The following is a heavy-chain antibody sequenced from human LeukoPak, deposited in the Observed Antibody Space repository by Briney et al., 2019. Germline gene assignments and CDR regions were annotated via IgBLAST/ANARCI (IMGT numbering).Heavy chain of an antibody. CDR1: GYNFIDKY. CDR2: INPNNGGT. CDR3: AKAPD. Sequence: GSVRVSCKASGYNFIDKYMHWVRQAPGQGLEWMGWINPNNGGTNYAQKSEGRVTMTRDTSISTAYMELSSLRSDDTAVYYCAKAPDWGQGTLVTVSS. J-gene: IGHJ4*02. V-gene: IGHV1-2*02.